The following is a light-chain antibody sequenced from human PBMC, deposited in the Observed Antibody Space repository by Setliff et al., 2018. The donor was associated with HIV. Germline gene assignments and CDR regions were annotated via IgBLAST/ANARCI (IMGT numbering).Light chain of an antibody. J-gene: IGLJ1*01. CDR2: DVS. CDR3: SSYTSRTPLYV. Sequence: QSALTQPASVSGSPGQSITISCTGTSSDVGVYNYVSWYQQHPGKAPKLMISDVSNRPSGVSNRFSGSKSGNTASLTISGLQAEDEADYYCSSYTSRTPLYVFGTGTKATV. V-gene: IGLV2-14*03. CDR1: SSDVGVYNY.